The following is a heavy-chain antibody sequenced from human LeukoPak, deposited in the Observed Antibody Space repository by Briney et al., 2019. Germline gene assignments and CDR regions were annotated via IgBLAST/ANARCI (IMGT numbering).Heavy chain of an antibody. CDR3: ARVAAAGPDY. CDR1: GGTFSSYA. CDR2: IIPIFGTA. Sequence: GASVKVSCEASGGTFSSYAISWVRQAPGQGLEWMRGIIPIFGTANYAQKFQGRVTITADKSTSTAYMELSSLRSEDTAVYYCARVAAAGPDYWGQGTLVTVSS. D-gene: IGHD6-13*01. V-gene: IGHV1-69*06. J-gene: IGHJ4*02.